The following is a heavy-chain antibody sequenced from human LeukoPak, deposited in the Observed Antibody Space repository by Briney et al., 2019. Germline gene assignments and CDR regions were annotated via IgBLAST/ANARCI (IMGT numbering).Heavy chain of an antibody. D-gene: IGHD6-13*01. Sequence: GASVKVSCKASGYTFTSYGISWVRQAPGQGLEWMGWISAYNGNTNYAQKLQGRVTMTTDTSTSTAYMELRSLRSDDTAVYYCASSSSWYLGYNWFDPWGQGTLVTVSS. CDR2: ISAYNGNT. V-gene: IGHV1-18*01. CDR3: ASSSSWYLGYNWFDP. J-gene: IGHJ5*02. CDR1: GYTFTSYG.